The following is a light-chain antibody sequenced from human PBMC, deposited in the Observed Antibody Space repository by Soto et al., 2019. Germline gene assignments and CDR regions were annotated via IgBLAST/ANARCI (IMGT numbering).Light chain of an antibody. J-gene: IGKJ3*01. V-gene: IGKV1-5*03. CDR2: RAS. CDR3: QQYKSSILT. CDR1: QSISSW. Sequence: DLQMTQSPSTLSASVGDRVTITCRASQSISSWLAWYQQKPGKAPKLLIYRASNLESGVPSRFTGSGSGTELTLTISSLQPDDFATYYCQQYKSSILTFGPGTKVDIK.